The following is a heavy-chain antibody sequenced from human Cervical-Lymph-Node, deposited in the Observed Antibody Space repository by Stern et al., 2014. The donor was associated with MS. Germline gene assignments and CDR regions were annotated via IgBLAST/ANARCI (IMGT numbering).Heavy chain of an antibody. CDR2: ISAYNGNT. D-gene: IGHD2-2*01. CDR1: GYTFTSYG. J-gene: IGHJ6*02. V-gene: IGHV1-18*04. Sequence: QVQLVQSGAEVKKPGASVKVSCKASGYTFTSYGISWVRQAPGQGLEWMGWISAYNGNTNYSQKLQGRVTMTTDTSTSTAYMELRSLRSDDTAVYYCARIDIVVVPAAWDYYYGMDVWGQGTTVTVSS. CDR3: ARIDIVVVPAAWDYYYGMDV.